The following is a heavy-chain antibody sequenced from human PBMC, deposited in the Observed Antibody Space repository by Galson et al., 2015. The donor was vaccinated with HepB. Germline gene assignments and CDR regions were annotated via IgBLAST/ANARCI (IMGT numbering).Heavy chain of an antibody. CDR1: GYTFTNNA. Sequence: SVKVSCKASGYTFTNNAIHWVRQAPGQRLEWMGWINAGNGNIKDSQKCQGRVTITRDTSASTAYMELSSLGSEDTAVYYCARNELRCFGELLSPTDYWGQGTLVTVSS. V-gene: IGHV1-3*01. CDR2: INAGNGNI. D-gene: IGHD3-10*01. J-gene: IGHJ4*02. CDR3: ARNELRCFGELLSPTDY.